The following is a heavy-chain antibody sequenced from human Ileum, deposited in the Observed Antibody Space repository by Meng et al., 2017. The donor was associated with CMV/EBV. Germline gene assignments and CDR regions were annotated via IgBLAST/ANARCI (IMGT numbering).Heavy chain of an antibody. Sequence: QVRLQQWGAGLLKPQGTLALTCEISGGSFSGHYGSWIRQTPGKELEWIGEINHRGDPDYNPSLNGRVTISVDTSKKQVSLKLRSVTAADTAIYYCARGLDNYYDLTWGQGILVTVSS. D-gene: IGHD3-22*01. CDR1: GGSFSGHY. J-gene: IGHJ5*02. CDR3: ARGLDNYYDLT. CDR2: INHRGDP. V-gene: IGHV4-34*01.